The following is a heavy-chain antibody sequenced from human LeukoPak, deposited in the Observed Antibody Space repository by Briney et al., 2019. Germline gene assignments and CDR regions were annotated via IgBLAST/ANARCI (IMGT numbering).Heavy chain of an antibody. CDR1: GYTFTNNG. CDR3: ARDLGYCSSISCQRNWFDP. D-gene: IGHD2-2*01. V-gene: IGHV1-18*01. Sequence: ASVKASCKASGYTFTNNGISWVRQAPGQGLEWMGWISTYNGNTNYAQKLQDRVTMTTDTPTSTAYMELRSLRSDDTAVYYCARDLGYCSSISCQRNWFDPWGQGTLVTVSS. J-gene: IGHJ5*02. CDR2: ISTYNGNT.